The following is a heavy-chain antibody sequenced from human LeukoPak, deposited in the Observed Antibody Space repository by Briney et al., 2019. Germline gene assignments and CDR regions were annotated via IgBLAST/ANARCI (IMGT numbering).Heavy chain of an antibody. CDR3: GRFGYEAGIGD. V-gene: IGHV3-7*01. Sequence: GGSLRLSCEASGFTFSTYWMPWVRQAPGEGLEWVANIEPYGSETYYVDPVQGRFTISRDNAKNSVSLEMNSLRAEDTALYYCGRFGYEAGIGDWGQGTRVTVSS. CDR2: IEPYGSET. J-gene: IGHJ4*02. D-gene: IGHD3-10*01. CDR1: GFTFSTYW.